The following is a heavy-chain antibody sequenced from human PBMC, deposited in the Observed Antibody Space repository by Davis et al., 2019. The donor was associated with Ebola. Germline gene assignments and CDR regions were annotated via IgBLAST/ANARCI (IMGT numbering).Heavy chain of an antibody. D-gene: IGHD3-22*01. CDR2: IKQDGSEK. Sequence: GESLKISCAASGFTLSSYWMSWVRQAPGKGLEWVANIKQDGSEKYYVDSVKGRFTISRDNAKNSLYLQMNSLRAEDTAVYYCAKMVIVVVNPLDYWGQGTLVTVSS. CDR3: AKMVIVVVNPLDY. V-gene: IGHV3-7*03. CDR1: GFTLSSYW. J-gene: IGHJ4*02.